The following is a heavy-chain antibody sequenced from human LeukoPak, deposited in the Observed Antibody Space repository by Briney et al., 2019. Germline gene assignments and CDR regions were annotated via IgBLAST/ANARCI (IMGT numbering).Heavy chain of an antibody. CDR1: GYTFTSSG. D-gene: IGHD2-2*01. Sequence: GASVKVSCKASGYTFTSSGISWVRQAPGQGLEWMGWISAYNGNTNYAQKLQGRVTMTTDTSTSTAYMELRSLRSDDTAVYYCARGYCSSPSCYDDYWGQGTLVTVSS. V-gene: IGHV1-18*01. CDR2: ISAYNGNT. CDR3: ARGYCSSPSCYDDY. J-gene: IGHJ4*02.